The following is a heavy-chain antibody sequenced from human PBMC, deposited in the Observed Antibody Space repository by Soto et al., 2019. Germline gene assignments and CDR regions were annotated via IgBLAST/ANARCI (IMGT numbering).Heavy chain of an antibody. Sequence: PSETLSLTCTVSGGSISSSSYYWGWIRQPPGKGLEWTGSIYYSGSTYYNPSLKSRVTISVDTSKNQFSLKLSSVTAADTAVYYCARSGGRDYCFDPWGQGTLVTVSS. CDR1: GGSISSSSYY. CDR3: ARSGGRDYCFDP. J-gene: IGHJ5*02. D-gene: IGHD2-21*02. V-gene: IGHV4-39*01. CDR2: IYYSGST.